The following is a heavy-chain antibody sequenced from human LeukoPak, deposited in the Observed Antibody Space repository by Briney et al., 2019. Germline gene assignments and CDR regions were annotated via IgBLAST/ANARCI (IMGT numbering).Heavy chain of an antibody. CDR3: ARRLVVAASGFDP. J-gene: IGHJ5*02. Sequence: ESLKISCKSSGYSFTSYWIGWVRQMPRKGLEWMGIIYSGDSDTRYSTSFQGQVTISADKSISTAYLQWSSLKASDTALYYCARRLVVAASGFDPWGQGTLVTVSS. V-gene: IGHV5-51*01. D-gene: IGHD2-15*01. CDR2: IYSGDSDT. CDR1: GYSFTSYW.